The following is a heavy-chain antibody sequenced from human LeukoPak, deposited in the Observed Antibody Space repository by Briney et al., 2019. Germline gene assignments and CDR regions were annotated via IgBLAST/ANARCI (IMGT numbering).Heavy chain of an antibody. V-gene: IGHV3-23*01. Sequence: GGSLRLSCAAPGFIFSSYELTWVRQALGKGLEWVSAISGSGINKYYADSVKGRFSISRDNSKNSLYLQMNSLRAEDTAVYYCAKDEQWLPDYWGQGTLVTVSS. D-gene: IGHD6-19*01. CDR2: ISGSGINK. CDR1: GFIFSSYE. CDR3: AKDEQWLPDY. J-gene: IGHJ4*02.